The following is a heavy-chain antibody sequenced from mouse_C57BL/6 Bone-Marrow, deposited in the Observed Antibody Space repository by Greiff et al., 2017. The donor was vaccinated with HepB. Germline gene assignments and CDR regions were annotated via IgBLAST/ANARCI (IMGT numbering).Heavy chain of an antibody. V-gene: IGHV5-9-1*02. CDR1: GFTFSSYA. CDR2: ISSGGDYI. J-gene: IGHJ4*01. Sequence: EVKLMESGEGLVKPGGSLKLSCAASGFTFSSYAMSWVRQTPEKRLEWVAYISSGGDYIYYADTVKGRFTISRDNARNTLYLQMSSLQSEDTAMYYCTRAPPDYYGSSPYAMDYWGQGTSVTVSS. CDR3: TRAPPDYYGSSPYAMDY. D-gene: IGHD1-1*01.